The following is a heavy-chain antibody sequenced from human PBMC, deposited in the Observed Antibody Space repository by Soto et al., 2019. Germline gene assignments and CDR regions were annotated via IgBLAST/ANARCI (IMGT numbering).Heavy chain of an antibody. V-gene: IGHV3-30-3*01. CDR3: ARDKGSGALTPGWSYYYGMDV. CDR1: GFTFSHYA. J-gene: IGHJ6*02. CDR2: ISFDGGNY. D-gene: IGHD1-26*01. Sequence: PGGSLRLSCAASGFTFSHYAVHWVRQAPGKGLEWVAGISFDGGNYHYADSVQGRFTISRDNSKNTLYLQMDGLRGEDTALYYCARDKGSGALTPGWSYYYGMDVWGQGTTVTVSS.